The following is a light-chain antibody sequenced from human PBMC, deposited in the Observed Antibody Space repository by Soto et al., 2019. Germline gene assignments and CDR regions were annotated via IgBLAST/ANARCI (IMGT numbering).Light chain of an antibody. CDR1: QSVSSY. CDR3: QRRSNWPPIFT. Sequence: EIVLTQSPATLSLSPGERATLSCRASQSVSSYLAWYQQKPGQAPRLLIYDASNRATGIPARFSGSGSGTDFTLTISSLEREDFAFYYCQRRSNWPPIFTVGPGTKVDIK. J-gene: IGKJ3*01. CDR2: DAS. V-gene: IGKV3-11*01.